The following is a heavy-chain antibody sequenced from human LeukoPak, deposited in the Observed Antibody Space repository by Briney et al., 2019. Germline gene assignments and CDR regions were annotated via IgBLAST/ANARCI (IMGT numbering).Heavy chain of an antibody. V-gene: IGHV3-15*01. J-gene: IGHJ4*02. CDR1: GFTFSNAW. D-gene: IGHD1-26*01. CDR2: IKSKTDGGTT. CDR3: TTGSYDTSWYFDY. Sequence: GGSLRLSCAASGFTFSNAWMSWVRQAPGKGLEWVGRIKSKTDGGTTDYAAPVKGRFTISRDDSKNTLYLQMNSLKTEDTAVYYCTTGSYDTSWYFDYWGQGTLVTVSS.